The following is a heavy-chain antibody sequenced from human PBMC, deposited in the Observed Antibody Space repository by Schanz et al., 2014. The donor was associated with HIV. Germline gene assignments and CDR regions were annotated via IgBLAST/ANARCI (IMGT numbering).Heavy chain of an antibody. CDR2: TSYYLTKK. V-gene: IGHV3-30*18. Sequence: QVQLVESGGGVVQPGRSLRLSCVASGFNFNSYGMHWVLHSPFNFLYFFSFTSYYLTKKHYADSVKGRFTISRDNSKNSLSLLIKSLRADDTAVYYCAKGWRGYSISSLVDYWGQGSLVTVSS. CDR1: GFNFNSYG. J-gene: IGHJ4*02. CDR3: AKGWRGYSISSLVDY. D-gene: IGHD6-6*01.